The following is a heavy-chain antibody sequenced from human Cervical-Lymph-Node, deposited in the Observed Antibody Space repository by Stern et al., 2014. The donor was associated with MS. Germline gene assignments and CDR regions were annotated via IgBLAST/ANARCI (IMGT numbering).Heavy chain of an antibody. Sequence: QLVESGQGLVKPSETLSLTCTVSGDSITSYYWTWIRQPPGKGLEWIGYIYYSGSTNSNPSLKSRVTISIDTSKNQFSLKLTSVTAADTAVYYCARGRGSDFDYWGQGTLVTVSS. CDR1: GDSITSYY. D-gene: IGHD6-19*01. J-gene: IGHJ4*02. CDR2: IYYSGST. CDR3: ARGRGSDFDY. V-gene: IGHV4-59*01.